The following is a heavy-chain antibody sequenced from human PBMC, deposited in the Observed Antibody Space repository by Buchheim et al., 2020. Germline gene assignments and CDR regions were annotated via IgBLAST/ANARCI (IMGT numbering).Heavy chain of an antibody. V-gene: IGHV3-30*04. J-gene: IGHJ6*02. CDR1: GFTFSSYA. CDR2: ISYDGSNK. CDR3: ARLGDYYYGMDV. Sequence: QVQLVESGGGVVQPGRSLRLSCAASGFTFSSYAMHWVRQAPGKGLEWVAVISYDGSNKYYADSVKGRFTISRDNSKNTLYLQMNSLRAEDTAVYYCARLGDYYYGMDVWGQGTT. D-gene: IGHD3-10*01.